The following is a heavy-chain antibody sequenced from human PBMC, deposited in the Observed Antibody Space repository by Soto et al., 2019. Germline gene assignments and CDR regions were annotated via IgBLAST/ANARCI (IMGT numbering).Heavy chain of an antibody. CDR3: ARAGNYDILTGYYHY. J-gene: IGHJ4*02. Sequence: QVQLVQSGAEVKKPGSSVKVSCKASGGTFSSYAISWVRQAPGQGLEWMGGIIPIFGTANYAQKCQGRVTITADESTSTAYMGLSSLRSEDTAVYYCARAGNYDILTGYYHYWGQGTLVTVSS. V-gene: IGHV1-69*01. D-gene: IGHD3-9*01. CDR2: IIPIFGTA. CDR1: GGTFSSYA.